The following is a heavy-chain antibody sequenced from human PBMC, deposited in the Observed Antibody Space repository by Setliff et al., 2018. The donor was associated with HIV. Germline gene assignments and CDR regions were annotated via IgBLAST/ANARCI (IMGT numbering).Heavy chain of an antibody. CDR2: ISGSGGST. J-gene: IGHJ4*02. V-gene: IGHV3-23*01. Sequence: PGGSLRLSCAASGFTFSSYAMSWVRQAPGKGLEWVSAISGSGGSTYYADSVKGRFTISRDNSKNTLYLQMNSLTAEDTALYYCVRDLARVIAHWGQGTLVTVSS. CDR1: GFTFSSYA. CDR3: VRDLARVIAH. D-gene: IGHD2-21*01.